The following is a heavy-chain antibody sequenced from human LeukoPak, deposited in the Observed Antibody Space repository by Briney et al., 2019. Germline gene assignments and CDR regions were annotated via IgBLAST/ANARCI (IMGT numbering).Heavy chain of an antibody. V-gene: IGHV3-23*01. CDR3: AKNYRWSGDYGDY. Sequence: TGGSLRLSCAASGFTFSTFAMTWVRQAPGEGLEWVSSISASGSSTFYADSVKGRFTISRDSSRNTLYLQMNSLRAEDTAVYYCAKNYRWSGDYGDYWGQGTLVTVSS. D-gene: IGHD4-17*01. J-gene: IGHJ4*01. CDR1: GFTFSTFA. CDR2: ISASGSST.